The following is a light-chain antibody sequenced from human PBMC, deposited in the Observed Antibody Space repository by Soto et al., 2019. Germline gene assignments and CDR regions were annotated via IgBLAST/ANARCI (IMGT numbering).Light chain of an antibody. Sequence: DIVMTQSPDSLALFLGERATINCKSSQSVLYSSNNKDYLAWYQQKPGQPPKLLIYWASTRESGVPDRFSGSGSGTGFTLTISSLQAEDVAFYYCQQYYNTPYTFGQGTKLEIK. CDR1: QSVLYSSNNKDY. CDR3: QQYYNTPYT. J-gene: IGKJ2*01. CDR2: WAS. V-gene: IGKV4-1*01.